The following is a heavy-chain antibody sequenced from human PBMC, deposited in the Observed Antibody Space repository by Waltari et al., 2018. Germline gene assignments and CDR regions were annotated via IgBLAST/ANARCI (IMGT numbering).Heavy chain of an antibody. CDR2: MNPNSGNT. CDR1: GYPFTRYD. CDR3: ARGVAAASVYYYYYYYYMDV. J-gene: IGHJ6*03. D-gene: IGHD3-10*01. Sequence: QVQLVQSGAEVKKPGASVKVSCTASGYPFTRYDIHRVLPGTGQGLEWMGWMNPNSGNTGYAQKFQGRVTITRNTSISTAYMELSSLRSEDTAVYYCARGVAAASVYYYYYYYYMDVWGKGTTVTVSS. V-gene: IGHV1-8*03.